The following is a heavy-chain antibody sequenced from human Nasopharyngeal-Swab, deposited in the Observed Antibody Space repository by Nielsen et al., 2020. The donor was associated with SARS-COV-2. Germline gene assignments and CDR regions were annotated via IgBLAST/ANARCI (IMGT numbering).Heavy chain of an antibody. J-gene: IGHJ4*02. CDR2: IYSAGQT. D-gene: IGHD3-3*01. CDR3: ARGVGVDDFWSGRFDY. CDR1: GFTVSGNF. V-gene: IGHV3-53*01. Sequence: GESLKISCEASGFTVSGNFMTWVRQAPGKGLEWVSVIYSAGQTNYADSVKGRFTISRDNSKNTLYLQMNSLRAEDTAVYYCARGVGVDDFWSGRFDYWGQGTLVTVSS.